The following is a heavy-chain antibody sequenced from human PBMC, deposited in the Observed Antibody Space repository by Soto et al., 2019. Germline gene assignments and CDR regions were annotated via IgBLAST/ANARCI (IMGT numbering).Heavy chain of an antibody. V-gene: IGHV4-31*03. CDR3: ARDITYYYDSSGYGWFDP. CDR2: IYYSGST. D-gene: IGHD3-22*01. Sequence: QVQLQESGPGLVKPSQTLSLTCTVSGGSISSGGYYWSWIRQHPGKGLEWIGYIYYSGSTYYNPSLKIRVTISVDTSKNQCSLKLSSVTAADTAVYYCARDITYYYDSSGYGWFDPWGQGTLVTVSS. J-gene: IGHJ5*02. CDR1: GGSISSGGYY.